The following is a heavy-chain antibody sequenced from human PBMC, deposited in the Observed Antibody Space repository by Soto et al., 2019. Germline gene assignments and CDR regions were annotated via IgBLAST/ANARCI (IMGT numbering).Heavy chain of an antibody. J-gene: IGHJ3*02. Sequence: PSETLSLTCAVYVGSFSGYYWSWIRQPPGKGLEWIGEIHHSGSTNYNPSLKSRVTISVDTSKNQFSLKLRSVTAADTAVYYCARGLCTSTSCYPPDAFDIWGQGTMVTVSS. D-gene: IGHD2-2*01. V-gene: IGHV4-34*01. CDR2: IHHSGST. CDR3: ARGLCTSTSCYPPDAFDI. CDR1: VGSFSGYY.